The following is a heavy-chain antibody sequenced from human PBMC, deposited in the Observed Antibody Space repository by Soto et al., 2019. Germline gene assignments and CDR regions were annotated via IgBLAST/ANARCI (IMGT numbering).Heavy chain of an antibody. CDR2: INHSGST. D-gene: IGHD2-15*01. J-gene: IGHJ6*02. CDR1: GGSFSGYY. Sequence: PSETLSLTCAVYGGSFSGYYWSWIRQPPGKGLEWIGEINHSGSTNYNPSLKSRVTISVDTSKNQFSLKLSSVTAADTAVYYCARWGCSGGSCPYYYYYYGMDVWGQGTTVTVS. V-gene: IGHV4-34*01. CDR3: ARWGCSGGSCPYYYYYYGMDV.